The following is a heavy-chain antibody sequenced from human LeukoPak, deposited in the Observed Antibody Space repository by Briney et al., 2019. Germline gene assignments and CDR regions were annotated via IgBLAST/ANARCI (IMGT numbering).Heavy chain of an antibody. CDR2: IIPIFGTA. CDR3: ARDGYDYVWGSYRYKGFDY. CDR1: GGTFSSYA. Sequence: SVTVSCTASGGTFSSYAISWVRQAPGQGLEWMGGIIPIFGTANYAQKFQGRVTITADESTSTAYMELSSLRSDDTAVYYCARDGYDYVWGSYRYKGFDYWGQGTLVTVSS. V-gene: IGHV1-69*13. D-gene: IGHD3-16*02. J-gene: IGHJ4*02.